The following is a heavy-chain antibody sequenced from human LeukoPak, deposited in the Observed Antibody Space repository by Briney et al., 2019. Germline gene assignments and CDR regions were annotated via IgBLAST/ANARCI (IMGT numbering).Heavy chain of an antibody. Sequence: GESLNISCKGSGYSFTSYWIGWVRQMPGKGLEWMVIIYPGDSDTRYSPSFQGQVTISADKSISTAYLQWSSLKASDTAMYYCATALNREYYDFWSGYYYYWGQGTLVTVSS. CDR2: IYPGDSDT. J-gene: IGHJ4*02. D-gene: IGHD3-3*01. CDR1: GYSFTSYW. V-gene: IGHV5-51*01. CDR3: ATALNREYYDFWSGYYYY.